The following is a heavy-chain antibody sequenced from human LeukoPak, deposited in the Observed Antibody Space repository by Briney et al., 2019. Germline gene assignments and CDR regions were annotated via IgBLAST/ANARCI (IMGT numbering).Heavy chain of an antibody. Sequence: SETLSLTCTVSGYSISSGYYWGWIRQPPGKGLEWIGSIYHSGSTYYNPSLKSRVTISVDTSKNQFSLKLSSVTAADTAVYYCARVPITMVRGVIITVFDYWGQGTLVTVSS. J-gene: IGHJ4*02. CDR3: ARVPITMVRGVIITVFDY. V-gene: IGHV4-38-2*02. CDR1: GYSISSGYY. D-gene: IGHD3-10*01. CDR2: IYHSGST.